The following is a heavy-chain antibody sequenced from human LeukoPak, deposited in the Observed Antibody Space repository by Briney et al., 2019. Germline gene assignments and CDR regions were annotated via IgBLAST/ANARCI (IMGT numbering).Heavy chain of an antibody. CDR3: AIAYGLDV. V-gene: IGHV3-7*03. J-gene: IGHJ6*02. CDR2: INGDGSDR. Sequence: GGSLRLSCAASGFTFTNFWMSWVRQAPGRGLEWVANINGDGSDRYYMDSLKGRFTISRDNAKNSLYLQMNSLRVEDTAIYYCAIAYGLDVWGQGTTVTVSS. CDR1: GFTFTNFW.